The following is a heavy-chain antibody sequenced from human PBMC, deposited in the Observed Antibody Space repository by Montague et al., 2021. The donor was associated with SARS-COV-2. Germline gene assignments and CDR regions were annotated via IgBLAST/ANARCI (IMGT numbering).Heavy chain of an antibody. Sequence: SLRLSCAASGFTFSSHGFNWVRQTPGKGLEWVSSISSASDYICYATSVKGRFTTSRDNVKNSLYLEMNSLRVEDTAVYYCTREKGLGGMDVWGQGTTVTVS. CDR1: GFTFSSHG. CDR3: TREKGLGGMDV. J-gene: IGHJ6*02. CDR2: ISSASDYI. V-gene: IGHV3-21*06. D-gene: IGHD3-16*01.